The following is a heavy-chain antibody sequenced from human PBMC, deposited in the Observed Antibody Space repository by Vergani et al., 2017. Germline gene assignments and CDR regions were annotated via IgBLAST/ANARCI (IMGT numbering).Heavy chain of an antibody. D-gene: IGHD4/OR15-4a*01. CDR2: IYVSGIT. V-gene: IGHV4-61*02. J-gene: IGHJ4*02. CDR3: VRLTGDYVDY. Sequence: QVQLQESGPGLVKPSQTLSLTCTVSGASINNDFYYWHWIRQPAGKGLEWIGRIYVSGITDYNSSLQSRVSMSVDTSKNQFSLTLTSVTAADTAVYYCVRLTGDYVDYWGQGILVTVSS. CDR1: GASINNDFYY.